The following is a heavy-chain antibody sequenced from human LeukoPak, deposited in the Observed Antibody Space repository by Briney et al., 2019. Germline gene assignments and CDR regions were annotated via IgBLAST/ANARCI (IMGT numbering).Heavy chain of an antibody. V-gene: IGHV4-30-4*01. Sequence: PSETLSLTCTVSGGSINSADYYWSWIRQPPGTGPEWIGYTYYSESTYYNPSLKSRVTISVDTSKKQFSLKLSSVTAADTAVYYCARDKVGGFGTTFFDYWGQGTLVTVSS. D-gene: IGHD3-10*01. CDR2: TYYSEST. J-gene: IGHJ4*02. CDR3: ARDKVGGFGTTFFDY. CDR1: GGSINSADYY.